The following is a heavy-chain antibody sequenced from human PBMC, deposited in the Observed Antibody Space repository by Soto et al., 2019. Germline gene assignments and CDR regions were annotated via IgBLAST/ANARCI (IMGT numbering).Heavy chain of an antibody. J-gene: IGHJ4*02. CDR1: GFSLSTSGVG. CDR3: VHSSSRWPLGY. V-gene: IGHV2-5*02. Sequence: QITLKESGPKLVKPTQTLTLTCTFSGFSLSTSGVGVVWLRQPPGKALEWLALVYWDGDKRYSPSLKSRLTITQDTSKNQVVLTMNNMDHVDTATYYCVHSSSRWPLGYWGQGALVTLSS. D-gene: IGHD4-17*01. CDR2: VYWDGDK.